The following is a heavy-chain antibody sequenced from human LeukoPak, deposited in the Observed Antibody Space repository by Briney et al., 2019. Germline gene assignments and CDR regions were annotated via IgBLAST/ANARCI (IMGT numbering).Heavy chain of an antibody. D-gene: IGHD2-8*01. V-gene: IGHV4-59*08. J-gene: IGHJ4*02. Sequence: SETLSLTCTVSGGSMSPYHWGWIRQPPGKGLEWTGYIYYSGSTNYNPSLKSRVTISVDTSKNQFSLKLSSVTAADTAIYYCARAVSARFDNGGKEPLFPAPS. CDR2: IYYSGST. CDR3: ARAVSARFDN. CDR1: GGSMSPYH.